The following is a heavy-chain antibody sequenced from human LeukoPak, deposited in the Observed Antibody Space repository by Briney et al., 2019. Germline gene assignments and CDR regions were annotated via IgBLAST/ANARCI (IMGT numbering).Heavy chain of an antibody. V-gene: IGHV1-2*02. D-gene: IGHD1-26*01. CDR1: GYAFTGYY. CDR3: ARGSIVGATFDYFDY. Sequence: ASVKVSCKASGYAFTGYYIHWVRQAPGQGLEWMGWINPNSGGTNYAQKFQGRVTMTRDTSISTAYMDLSRLRSDDTAVYYCARGSIVGATFDYFDYWGQGTLVTVSS. J-gene: IGHJ4*02. CDR2: INPNSGGT.